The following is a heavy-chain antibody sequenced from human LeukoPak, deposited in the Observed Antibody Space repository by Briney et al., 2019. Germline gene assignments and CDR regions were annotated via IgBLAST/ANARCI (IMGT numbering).Heavy chain of an antibody. CDR1: GFTFTHYG. CDR3: AREGYFGSGIDYYYGMDV. D-gene: IGHD3-10*01. CDR2: ISVYNGDT. J-gene: IGHJ6*02. Sequence: ASVKVSCKTSGFTFTHYGFSWVRQAPGQGPEWAGWISVYNGDTKYAQKLQGRVTMTTDTSTGTVYMELRSLRSDDTAVYFCAREGYFGSGIDYYYGMDVWGQGTQVTVSS. V-gene: IGHV1-18*01.